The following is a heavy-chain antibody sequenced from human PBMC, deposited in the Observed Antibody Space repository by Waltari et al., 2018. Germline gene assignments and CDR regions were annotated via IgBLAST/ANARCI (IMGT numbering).Heavy chain of an antibody. D-gene: IGHD2-2*01. Sequence: QVQLQESGQGLVKPSGTLSLTCAVSGDSVSGNYWWSWVRQAPEKGLEWIGPVHHSGKTHYNPSIPSRVTIALDSPKNQFSLTLKSVTAADTAVYYCAGDRAIGLFFDYWGRGTLVTVSS. CDR3: AGDRAIGLFFDY. CDR1: GDSVSGNYW. V-gene: IGHV4-4*02. J-gene: IGHJ4*02. CDR2: VHHSGKT.